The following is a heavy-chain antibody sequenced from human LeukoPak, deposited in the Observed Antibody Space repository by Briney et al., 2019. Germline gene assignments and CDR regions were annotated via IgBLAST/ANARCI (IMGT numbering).Heavy chain of an antibody. V-gene: IGHV4-34*01. CDR3: ARDPYSSSWNRNYYFDY. CDR1: GGSFSGYY. CDR2: INHSGST. Sequence: NPSETLSLTCAVYGGSFSGYYWSWIRQPPGKGLGWIGEINHSGSTNYNPSLKSRVTISVDTSKNQFSLKLSSVTAADTAVYYCARDPYSSSWNRNYYFDYWGQGTLVTVSS. J-gene: IGHJ4*02. D-gene: IGHD6-13*01.